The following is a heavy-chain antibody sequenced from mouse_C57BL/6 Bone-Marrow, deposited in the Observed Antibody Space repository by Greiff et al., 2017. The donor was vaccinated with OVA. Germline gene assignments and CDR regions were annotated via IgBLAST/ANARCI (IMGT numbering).Heavy chain of an antibody. CDR1: GFKFTDYE. Sequence: VQLQQSGAELVRPGASVTLSCKASGFKFTDYEMHWVKQTPVHGLEWIGAIDPETGGTAYNQKFKGKAILTADTSSSTAYLQLRSLTSEDSAVYYCATPIGSGFYWYFDVWGTGTTVTVSS. D-gene: IGHD1-1*01. CDR3: ATPIGSGFYWYFDV. CDR2: IDPETGGT. V-gene: IGHV1-15*01. J-gene: IGHJ1*03.